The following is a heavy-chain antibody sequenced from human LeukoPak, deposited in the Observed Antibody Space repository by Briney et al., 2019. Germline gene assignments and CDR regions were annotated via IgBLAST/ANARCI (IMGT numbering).Heavy chain of an antibody. D-gene: IGHD3-3*01. CDR3: AKIRHYDFWSGYYTDY. V-gene: IGHV3-23*01. CDR2: ISGSGGST. J-gene: IGHJ4*02. CDR1: GFTFSSYA. Sequence: GGSLRLSCAASGFTFSSYAMSWVRQAPGKGLEWVSAISGSGGSTYYADSVKGRFTISRDNFKNTLYLQMNSLRAEDTAVYYCAKIRHYDFWSGYYTDYWGQGTLVTVSS.